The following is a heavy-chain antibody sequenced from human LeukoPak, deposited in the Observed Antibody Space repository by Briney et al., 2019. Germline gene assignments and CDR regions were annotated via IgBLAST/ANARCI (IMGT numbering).Heavy chain of an antibody. CDR2: INHSGST. Sequence: SETLSLTCAVYGGSFSGYYWSWIRQPPGKGLEWIGEINHSGSTNYNPSLKSRVTISVDTSKNQFSLKLSSVTAADTAVYYCARAAGRVAAKWAHYYGMDVWSQGTTVTVSS. D-gene: IGHD2-15*01. CDR3: ARAAGRVAAKWAHYYGMDV. V-gene: IGHV4-34*01. CDR1: GGSFSGYY. J-gene: IGHJ6*02.